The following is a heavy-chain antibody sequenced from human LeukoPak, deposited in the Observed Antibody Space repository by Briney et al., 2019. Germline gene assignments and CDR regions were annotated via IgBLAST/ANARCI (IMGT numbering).Heavy chain of an antibody. D-gene: IGHD6-13*01. V-gene: IGHV3-23*01. CDR2: ISGSGGST. CDR3: ADKAAAGTEYYFDY. J-gene: IGHJ4*02. CDR1: GFTFSSYA. Sequence: GGSLRLSCAASGFTFSSYAMSWVRQAPGKGLEWVSAISGSGGSTYYADSVKGRFTISRDNSKNALYLQMNSLRAEDTAVYYCADKAAAGTEYYFDYWGQGTLVTVSS.